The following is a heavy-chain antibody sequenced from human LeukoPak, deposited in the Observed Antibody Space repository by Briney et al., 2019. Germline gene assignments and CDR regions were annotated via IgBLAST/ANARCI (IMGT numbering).Heavy chain of an antibody. V-gene: IGHV3-74*01. D-gene: IGHD3-10*01. CDR1: GFTFSGYW. J-gene: IGHJ4*02. Sequence: GGSLRLSCAASGFTFSGYWMHWVRQAPGKGLVWVSRINTDGSSTSYADSVKGRFTISRDNAKNTLYLQMNSLRAEDTAVYYCARGREVRGLMDDWGQGTLVTVSS. CDR2: INTDGSST. CDR3: ARGREVRGLMDD.